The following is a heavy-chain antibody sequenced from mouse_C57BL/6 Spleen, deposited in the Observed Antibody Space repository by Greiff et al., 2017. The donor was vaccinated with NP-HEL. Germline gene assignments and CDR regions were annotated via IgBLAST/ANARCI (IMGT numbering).Heavy chain of an antibody. CDR3: ARDYYGSRSGD. CDR2: IDPSDSYT. D-gene: IGHD1-1*01. J-gene: IGHJ2*01. CDR1: GYTFTSYW. Sequence: QVQLQQPGAELVMPGASVKLSCKASGYTFTSYWMHWVKQRPGQGLEWIGEIDPSDSYTNYNQQFKGKSTLTVDKSSSTAYMQLSSLTSEDSAVDYCARDYYGSRSGDWGQGTTLTVSS. V-gene: IGHV1-69*01.